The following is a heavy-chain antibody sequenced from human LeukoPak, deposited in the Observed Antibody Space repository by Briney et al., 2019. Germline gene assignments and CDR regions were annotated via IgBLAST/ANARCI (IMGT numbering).Heavy chain of an antibody. Sequence: GESLKISCKVSGYRFTSYWINWVRQMPGKGLEWMGRIDPSDSYTKYSPSFQGHVTISADKSISTAYLQWSSLKASDTAMYYCARQVAFQVDYWGQGTLVTVSS. J-gene: IGHJ4*02. CDR2: IDPSDSYT. V-gene: IGHV5-10-1*01. CDR3: ARQVAFQVDY. CDR1: GYRFTSYW.